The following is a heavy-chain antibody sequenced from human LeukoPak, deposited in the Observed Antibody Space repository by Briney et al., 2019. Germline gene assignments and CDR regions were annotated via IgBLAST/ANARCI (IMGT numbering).Heavy chain of an antibody. CDR3: ARGPNSSGYSYGDY. V-gene: IGHV3-30*04. CDR2: ISNDGKNK. J-gene: IGHJ4*02. D-gene: IGHD1-26*01. CDR1: GFTFSSYA. Sequence: GGSLRLSCAASGFTFSSYAMHWVRQAPGKGLEWVTVISNDGKNKSYTDSVKGRFTISRDDSTNTLYLQMNSLRDDDTAVYYCARGPNSSGYSYGDYWGQGTLVTVSS.